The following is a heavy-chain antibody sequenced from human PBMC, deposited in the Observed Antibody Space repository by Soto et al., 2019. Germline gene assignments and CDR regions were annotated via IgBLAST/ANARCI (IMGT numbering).Heavy chain of an antibody. Sequence: VGSLRLSCAVSGFTFSGSAMHWVRQASGKGLEWVGRIRSKANSYATAYAASVKGRFTISRDDSKNTAYLQMNSLKTEDTAVYYCTVYSRPHYYYYYGMDVWGQGTTVTVSS. CDR1: GFTFSGSA. J-gene: IGHJ6*02. V-gene: IGHV3-73*01. CDR2: IRSKANSYAT. D-gene: IGHD6-13*01. CDR3: TVYSRPHYYYYYGMDV.